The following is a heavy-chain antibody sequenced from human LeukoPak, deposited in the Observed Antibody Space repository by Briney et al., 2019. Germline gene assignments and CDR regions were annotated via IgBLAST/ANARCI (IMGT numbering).Heavy chain of an antibody. CDR3: AREGGYCSSGSCFMDV. J-gene: IGHJ6*04. CDR2: IKQDGSEK. CDR1: GFTFRANW. D-gene: IGHD2-15*01. V-gene: IGHV3-7*01. Sequence: PGGSLRLSYAASGFTFRANWMTWVRQAPGKGLEWVANIKQDGSEKQYVDSVRGRFTVSRDNAKNSLYLQMNSLRVEDTAVYFCAREGGYCSSGSCFMDVWGKGTTVIVSS.